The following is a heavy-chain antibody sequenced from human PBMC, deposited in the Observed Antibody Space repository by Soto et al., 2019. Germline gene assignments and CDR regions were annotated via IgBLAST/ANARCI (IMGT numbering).Heavy chain of an antibody. Sequence: GSLRLSCAASGFTFSSYGMHWVRQAPGKGLEWVAVISYDGSNKYYADSVKGRFTISRDNSKNTLYLQMNSLRAEDTAVYYCAKEEQFDPWGQGTLVTVSS. J-gene: IGHJ5*02. CDR2: ISYDGSNK. CDR3: AKEEQFDP. CDR1: GFTFSSYG. V-gene: IGHV3-30*18.